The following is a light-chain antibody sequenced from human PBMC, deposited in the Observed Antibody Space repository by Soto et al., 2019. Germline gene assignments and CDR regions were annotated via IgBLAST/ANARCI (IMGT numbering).Light chain of an antibody. V-gene: IGKV3-20*01. CDR1: QTVSSSF. CDR3: QQYGNSPQT. CDR2: AAS. Sequence: ESVWAQSRGTLCLSPGERATLPCRSSQTVSSSFLAWYQQTPGQAPRLLIYAASSRATGIPDRFSGSGSGTDFTLTISRLEPEDFAVYYCQQYGNSPQTFGQGTKVDIK. J-gene: IGKJ1*01.